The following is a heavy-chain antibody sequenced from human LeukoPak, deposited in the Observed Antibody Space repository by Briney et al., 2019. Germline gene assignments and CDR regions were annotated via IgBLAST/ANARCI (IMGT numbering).Heavy chain of an antibody. J-gene: IGHJ4*02. D-gene: IGHD3-3*01. V-gene: IGHV3-23*01. CDR2: ISRSGGST. CDR3: AKDFWSGYYPNY. Sequence: GGSLRLSCEASGFTLRDYAMNWVRQPPGKGLEWVSAISRSGGSTYYADSVKGRFTISRDNSKNTLYLQMNILRAEDTAVYYCAKDFWSGYYPNYWGQGTLVTVSS. CDR1: GFTLRDYA.